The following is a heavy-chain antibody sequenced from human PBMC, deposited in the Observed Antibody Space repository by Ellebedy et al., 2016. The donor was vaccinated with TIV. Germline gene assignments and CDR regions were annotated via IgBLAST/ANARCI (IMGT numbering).Heavy chain of an antibody. CDR2: INCNSGAT. Sequence: ASVKVSCXASGYTFTGHYLHWVRQAPGQGLEWMGWINCNSGATDYAQKFQGRVTMTRDTSISTAYLEVSRLKSDDTAVYYCARVVTTVTTSLDPWGQGTLVTVSS. CDR1: GYTFTGHY. V-gene: IGHV1-2*02. D-gene: IGHD4-17*01. CDR3: ARVVTTVTTSLDP. J-gene: IGHJ5*02.